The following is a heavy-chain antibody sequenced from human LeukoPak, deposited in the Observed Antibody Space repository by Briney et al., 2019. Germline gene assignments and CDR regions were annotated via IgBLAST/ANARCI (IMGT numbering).Heavy chain of an antibody. J-gene: IGHJ3*02. V-gene: IGHV3-30*04. CDR3: ARQYCSSTRCYGDDAFDI. CDR2: ISYDGSNK. D-gene: IGHD2-2*01. CDR1: GFTFSSYA. Sequence: GGSLRLSCAASGFTFSSYAMHWVRQAPGKGLEWVAVISYDGSNKYYADSVKGRFTISRDNSKNTLYLQMNSLRAEDTAVYYCARQYCSSTRCYGDDAFDIWGQGRMVTVS.